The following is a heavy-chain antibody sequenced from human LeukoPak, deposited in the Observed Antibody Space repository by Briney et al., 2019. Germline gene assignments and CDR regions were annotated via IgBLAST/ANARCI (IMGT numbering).Heavy chain of an antibody. CDR2: INHSGST. CDR1: GGSFSGYY. CDR3: ARGRTPRPLIAAAGTFAYYYGMDV. J-gene: IGHJ6*02. Sequence: SETLSLTCAVYGGSFSGYYWSWIRQPPGKGLEWIGEINHSGSTNYNPSLKSRVTISVDTSKNQFSLKLSSVTAADTAVYYCARGRTPRPLIAAAGTFAYYYGMDVWGQGTTVTVSS. D-gene: IGHD6-13*01. V-gene: IGHV4-34*01.